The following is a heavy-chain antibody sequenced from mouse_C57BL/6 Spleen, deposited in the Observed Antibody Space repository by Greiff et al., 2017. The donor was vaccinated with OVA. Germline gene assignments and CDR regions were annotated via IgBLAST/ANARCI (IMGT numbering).Heavy chain of an antibody. Sequence: VHVKQSGPELVKPGASVKMSCKASGYTFTDYNMHWVKQSHGKSLEWIGYINPNNGGTSYNQKFKGKATLTVNKSSSTAYMELRSLTSEDSAVYYCARGTVVEDCDYWGQGTTLAVSS. CDR2: INPNNGGT. D-gene: IGHD1-1*01. J-gene: IGHJ2*01. CDR1: GYTFTDYN. V-gene: IGHV1-22*01. CDR3: ARGTVVEDCDY.